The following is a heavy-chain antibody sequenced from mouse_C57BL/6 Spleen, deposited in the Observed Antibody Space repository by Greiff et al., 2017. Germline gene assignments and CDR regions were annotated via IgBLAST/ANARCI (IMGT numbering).Heavy chain of an antibody. CDR1: GFTFSSYT. CDR2: FRGCGGNT. Sequence: EVTLVESGGGLVKPGGSLKLSCAASGFTFSSYTMSWVRQTPATRLEWVATFRGCGGNTYHPDSVQGRFPISRDNAKNTRYLRMSSLRSVDTALYYCARHLCYGSSHWYFDVWGTGTTVTVAS. V-gene: IGHV5-9*01. CDR3: ARHLCYGSSHWYFDV. J-gene: IGHJ1*03. D-gene: IGHD1-1*01.